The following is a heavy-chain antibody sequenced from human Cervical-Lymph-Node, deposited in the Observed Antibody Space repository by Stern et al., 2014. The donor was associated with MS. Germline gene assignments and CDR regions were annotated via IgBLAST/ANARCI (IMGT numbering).Heavy chain of an antibody. CDR1: GGTFSSYA. D-gene: IGHD4-23*01. CDR2: IIPLFGTA. Sequence: VQLVESGAEVKKPGSSVKVSCKASGGTFSSYAINWVRQAPGQGLEWMGGIIPLFGTANYAQKFQGRVTITADESTSTAYMGLSSLRSEDTAVYYCARGSTVVTDYFDYWGQGTLVTVSS. CDR3: ARGSTVVTDYFDY. V-gene: IGHV1-69*01. J-gene: IGHJ4*02.